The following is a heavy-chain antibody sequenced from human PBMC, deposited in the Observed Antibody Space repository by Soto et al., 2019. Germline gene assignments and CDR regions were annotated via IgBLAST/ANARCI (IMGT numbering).Heavy chain of an antibody. J-gene: IGHJ6*02. CDR3: ARDNILGILYGGMDV. CDR1: GGSISSGDYY. D-gene: IGHD3-3*01. V-gene: IGHV4-30-4*01. Sequence: PSETLSLTCTVSGGSISSGDYYWSWIRQPPGTGLEWIGYIYYSGSTYYNPSLKSRVTISVDTSKNQFSLKLSSATAADTAVYYCARDNILGILYGGMDVWGQGTTVTVSS. CDR2: IYYSGST.